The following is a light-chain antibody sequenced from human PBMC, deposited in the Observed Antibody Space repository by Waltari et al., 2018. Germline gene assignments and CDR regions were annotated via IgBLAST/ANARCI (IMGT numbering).Light chain of an antibody. V-gene: IGLV4-69*01. CDR1: SGYSSNI. Sequence: QLVLTQSPSASASLGASVKLTCTLSSGYSSNIVAWHQQQPEKGPRYLMKINSDGSHNKGDEIPYRFSGSSSGAERYLTISSVQPEDEADYYCQTGGHGSWVFGGGTTLTVL. CDR3: QTGGHGSWV. CDR2: INSDGSH. J-gene: IGLJ3*02.